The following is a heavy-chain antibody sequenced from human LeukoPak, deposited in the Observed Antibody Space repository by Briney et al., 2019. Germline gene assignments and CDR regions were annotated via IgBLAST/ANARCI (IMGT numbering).Heavy chain of an antibody. CDR1: GGSISSYY. CDR3: ARAYGSGSYSTYYYYMDV. Sequence: SETLSLTCTVSGGSISSYYWSWIRQPPGKGLEWIGEINHSGSTNYNPSLKSRVTISVDASKNQFSLKLSSVPAADTAVYYCARAYGSGSYSTYYYYMDVWGKGTTVTISS. J-gene: IGHJ6*03. CDR2: INHSGST. V-gene: IGHV4-34*01. D-gene: IGHD3-10*01.